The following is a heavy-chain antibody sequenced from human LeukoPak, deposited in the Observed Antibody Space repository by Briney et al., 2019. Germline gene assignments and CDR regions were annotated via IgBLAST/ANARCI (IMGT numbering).Heavy chain of an antibody. J-gene: IGHJ3*02. Sequence: ASVKVSCKASGYTFTSYGISWMRQAPGQGREWRGWISAYNGNTNYAQKLQGRVTMTTDTSTSTAYMELRSLRSDDTAVYYCARDRGYWFGVTVGNAFDIWGQGTMVTVSS. CDR1: GYTFTSYG. D-gene: IGHD3-10*01. CDR2: ISAYNGNT. CDR3: ARDRGYWFGVTVGNAFDI. V-gene: IGHV1-18*01.